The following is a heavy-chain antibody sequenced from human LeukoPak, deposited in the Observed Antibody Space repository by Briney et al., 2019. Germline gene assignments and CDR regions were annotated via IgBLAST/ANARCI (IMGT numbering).Heavy chain of an antibody. Sequence: PGGSLRLSCAASGFTFSSYWMHWVRQAPGKGLVWVSRIYSDGSSTGYADSVKGRFTISRDNSKNTLYLQMSSLRAEDTAVYFCVRGYSFGPYGMDVWGQGTTVTVSS. CDR3: VRGYSFGPYGMDV. CDR2: IYSDGSST. V-gene: IGHV3-74*01. CDR1: GFTFSSYW. J-gene: IGHJ6*02. D-gene: IGHD2-15*01.